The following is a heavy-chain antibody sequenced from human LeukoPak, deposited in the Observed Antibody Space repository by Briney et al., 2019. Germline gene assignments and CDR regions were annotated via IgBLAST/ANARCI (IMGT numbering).Heavy chain of an antibody. Sequence: SETLSLTCTVSSGSINSDGYYWSWIRQPAGKGLEWIGRVYSSGSANYSPSLKSRVIISIDTSKNQFSLRLSSVTAAGTAVYYCARVYRKDVYNFDGFDIWGQGTMVTV. D-gene: IGHD5-24*01. V-gene: IGHV4-61*02. CDR1: SGSINSDGYY. CDR3: ARVYRKDVYNFDGFDI. CDR2: VYSSGSA. J-gene: IGHJ3*02.